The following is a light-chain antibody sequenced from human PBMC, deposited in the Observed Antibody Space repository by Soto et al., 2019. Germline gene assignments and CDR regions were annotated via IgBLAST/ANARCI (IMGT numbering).Light chain of an antibody. CDR3: QQYDRFPST. CDR1: QSISNW. CDR2: KAS. J-gene: IGKJ2*01. V-gene: IGKV1-5*03. Sequence: DIQMTQSPSTLSASVGDTVTITCRASQSISNWLAWYQQKPGQAPKLLIHKASTLESGVPSRFSGSGSGTEFTLTISSLQPDDFATIYCQQYDRFPSTFGQGTKLEIK.